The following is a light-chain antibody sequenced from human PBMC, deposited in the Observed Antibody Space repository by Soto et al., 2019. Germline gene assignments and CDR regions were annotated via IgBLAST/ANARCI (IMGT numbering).Light chain of an antibody. CDR3: QHATSVPVLT. J-gene: IGKJ5*01. CDR1: QGISSW. V-gene: IGKV1-12*01. Sequence: IHMTQSPSYVSASVGDRVTITCRASQGISSWLAWYQQKPGKAPKLLIYAASSLQSAVPSRFSRSGSGTDFTLTISSLQPEDFATYCCQHATSVPVLTFGQGTRLEIK. CDR2: AAS.